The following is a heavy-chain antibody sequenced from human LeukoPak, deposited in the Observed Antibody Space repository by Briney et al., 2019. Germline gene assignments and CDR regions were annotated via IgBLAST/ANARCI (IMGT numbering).Heavy chain of an antibody. Sequence: GGSLRLSCAASGFTFSSYGVHWVRQAPGKGLEWVAVIWYDGSNKYYADSVKGRFTISRDNSKNTLYLQMNSLRAEDTAVYYCAREVGDGGAFDIWGQGTMVTVSS. CDR3: AREVGDGGAFDI. D-gene: IGHD4-17*01. J-gene: IGHJ3*02. CDR1: GFTFSSYG. CDR2: IWYDGSNK. V-gene: IGHV3-33*01.